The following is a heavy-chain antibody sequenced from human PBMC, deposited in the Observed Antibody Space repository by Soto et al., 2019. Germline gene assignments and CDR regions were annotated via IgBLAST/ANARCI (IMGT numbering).Heavy chain of an antibody. CDR3: ARGPGSLRP. CDR1: AGSRSRNRAP. V-gene: IGHV6-1*01. Sequence: SQTLSLTGASSAGSRSRNRAPRSFIRLSPSRVLEWLGRTYNRSKWYSVYAPSVKSRISINPDTSKNQFYLQLNSVPPEDQAIYNGARGPGSLRPWGQGTLVTVSS. J-gene: IGHJ5*02. CDR2: TYNRSKWYS. D-gene: IGHD1-1*01.